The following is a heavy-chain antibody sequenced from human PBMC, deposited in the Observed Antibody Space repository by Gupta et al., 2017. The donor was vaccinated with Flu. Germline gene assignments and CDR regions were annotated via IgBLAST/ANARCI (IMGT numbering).Heavy chain of an antibody. D-gene: IGHD6-19*01. CDR3: AGGSRVMDV. CDR2: SMQSGGT. V-gene: IGHV4-34*12. J-gene: IGHJ6*02. Sequence: QVQLQQWGAGLLKPSETLSLTCAGYGGSFSGYYWTWIRQPPGKGLECIEESMQSGGTNYNPYLESPVNITLEKYKTQFTLEMGSVTDADTSVYCCAGGSRVMDVWGQGTKVTVS. CDR1: GGSFSGYY.